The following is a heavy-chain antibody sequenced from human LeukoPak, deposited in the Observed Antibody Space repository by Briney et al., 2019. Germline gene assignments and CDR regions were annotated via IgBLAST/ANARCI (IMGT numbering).Heavy chain of an antibody. CDR1: GGSVSSYY. J-gene: IGHJ5*02. V-gene: IGHV4-59*02. D-gene: IGHD3-3*01. CDR3: ARFYDFWSAYYWFDP. CDR2: IYYSGTT. Sequence: SETLSLTCTVSGGSVSSYYWSWIRQPPRKGLEWIGYIYYSGTTGYNPSLKSRLTMSVDTSKNQFSLKLNSVTAADTAIYYCARFYDFWSAYYWFDPWGQGTLVTVSS.